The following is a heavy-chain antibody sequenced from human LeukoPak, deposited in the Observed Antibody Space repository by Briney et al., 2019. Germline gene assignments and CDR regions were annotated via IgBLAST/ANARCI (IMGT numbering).Heavy chain of an antibody. CDR2: INHSGST. J-gene: IGHJ3*02. V-gene: IGHV4-34*01. CDR1: GGSFSGYY. CDR3: ARGVPFDI. Sequence: SETLSLTCAVYGGSFSGYYRSWIRQPPGKGLEWIGEINHSGSTNYNPSLKSRVAISVDTSKNQFSLKLSSVTAADTAVYYCARGVPFDIWGQGTMVTVSS.